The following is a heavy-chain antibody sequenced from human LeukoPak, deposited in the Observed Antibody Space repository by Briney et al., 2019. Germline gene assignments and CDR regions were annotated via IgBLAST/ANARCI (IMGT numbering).Heavy chain of an antibody. CDR3: IRGGDGFDP. CDR1: GCTFSNYD. CDR2: IDTAGHT. Sequence: GGSLRLSCAASGCTFSNYDMHWVRQATGKGLEWVSAIDTAGHTYYIDSVKGRFTISRENAKNSLYLQMSSLRAGDTAVYYCIRGGDGFDPWGQGTLVTVSS. V-gene: IGHV3-13*01. J-gene: IGHJ5*02. D-gene: IGHD3-10*01.